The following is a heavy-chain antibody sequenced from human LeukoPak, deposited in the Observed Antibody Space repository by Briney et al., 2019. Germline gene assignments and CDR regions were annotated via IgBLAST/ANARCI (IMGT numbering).Heavy chain of an antibody. D-gene: IGHD3-22*01. CDR1: GFTFSNTW. J-gene: IGHJ4*02. CDR2: VKRKIDGETT. Sequence: GGSLRLSCAASGFTFSNTWMNWVRQAPGKGLEWVGRVKRKIDGETTDYIAPVEGRFTISRDDSRNTLYLQMNSLKTEDTAVYYCTTDFLGSGYYPHFDYWGQGTLVTVSS. V-gene: IGHV3-15*01. CDR3: TTDFLGSGYYPHFDY.